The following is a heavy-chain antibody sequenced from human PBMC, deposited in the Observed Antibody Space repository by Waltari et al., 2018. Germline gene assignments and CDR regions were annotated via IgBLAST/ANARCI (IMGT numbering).Heavy chain of an antibody. CDR3: ARGDGYCSSTSCYPGGFDP. CDR2: INHSGST. D-gene: IGHD2-2*03. Sequence: QVQLQQWGAGLLKPSETLSLTCAVSGGSFSGYYWSWIRPPPGKGLEWIGEINHSGSTNYNPSLKSRVTISVDTSKNQFSLKLSSVTAADTAVYYCARGDGYCSSTSCYPGGFDPWGQGTLVTVSS. J-gene: IGHJ5*02. CDR1: GGSFSGYY. V-gene: IGHV4-34*01.